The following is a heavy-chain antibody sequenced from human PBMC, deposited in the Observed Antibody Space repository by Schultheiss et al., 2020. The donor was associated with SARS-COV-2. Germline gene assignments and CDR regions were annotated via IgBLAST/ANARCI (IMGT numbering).Heavy chain of an antibody. D-gene: IGHD2-2*01. CDR3: ARATEDIVVVPAAHFDY. CDR1: GFTFGDYA. J-gene: IGHJ4*02. V-gene: IGHV3-66*01. Sequence: GGSLRLSCTASGFTFGDYAMSWVRQAPGKGLEWVSVIYSGGSTYYADSVKGRFTISRDNSKNTLYLQMNSLRAEDTAVYYCARATEDIVVVPAAHFDYWGQGTLVTVSS. CDR2: IYSGGST.